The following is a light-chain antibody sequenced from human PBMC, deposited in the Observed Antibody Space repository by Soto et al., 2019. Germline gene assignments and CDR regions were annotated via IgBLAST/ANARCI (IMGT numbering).Light chain of an antibody. CDR2: KAS. Sequence: DMQMTQSPSTLPASVGDRVTITCRASQSISSWLAWYQQKPGKAPKLLIYKASSLESGVPSRFSGSGSGTEFTLTISSLQPDDFATYYCQQYNSYPWTFGQGTKVEIK. CDR1: QSISSW. CDR3: QQYNSYPWT. V-gene: IGKV1-5*03. J-gene: IGKJ1*01.